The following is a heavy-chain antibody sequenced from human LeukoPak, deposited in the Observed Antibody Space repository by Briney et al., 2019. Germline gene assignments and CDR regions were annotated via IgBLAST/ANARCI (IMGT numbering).Heavy chain of an antibody. CDR1: GFTFSSYA. Sequence: GGSLRLSCAASGFTFSSYAMSWVRQAPGKGLEWVSGISSSAGSTYYAYSVEGLLTISRDNSKNTLYLQMNSLRADDTAVYYCAKAGSSTTCRRFDYWGQGILVTVSS. D-gene: IGHD2-2*01. CDR3: AKAGSSTTCRRFDY. V-gene: IGHV3-23*01. J-gene: IGHJ4*02. CDR2: ISSSAGST.